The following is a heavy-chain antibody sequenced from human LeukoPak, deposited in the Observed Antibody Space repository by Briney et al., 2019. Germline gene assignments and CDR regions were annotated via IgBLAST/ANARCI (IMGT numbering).Heavy chain of an antibody. V-gene: IGHV3-15*01. CDR1: GFTFSNAW. Sequence: GGSLRLSCAASGFTFSNAWMSWVRQAPGKGLEWVGRIKSKTDGGTTDYAAPVKGRFTISRDDSKNTLYLQMNSLKTEDTVVYYCTTAAVLSVQNFDYWGQGTLVTVSS. D-gene: IGHD2-15*01. J-gene: IGHJ4*02. CDR2: IKSKTDGGTT. CDR3: TTAAVLSVQNFDY.